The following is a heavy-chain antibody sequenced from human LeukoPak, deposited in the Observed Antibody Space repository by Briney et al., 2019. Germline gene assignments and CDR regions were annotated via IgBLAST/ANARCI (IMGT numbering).Heavy chain of an antibody. CDR2: IYSGGST. V-gene: IGHV3-66*04. CDR3: ARHRMGLFDY. D-gene: IGHD2-8*01. J-gene: IGHJ4*02. Sequence: PGGSLRLSCAASGFTVSSNYMSWVRQAPGNGLEWVSVIYSGGSTYYADSVKGRFTISRGNSKNTLYLQMNSLRAEDTAVYYCARHRMGLFDYWGQGTLVTVSS. CDR1: GFTVSSNY.